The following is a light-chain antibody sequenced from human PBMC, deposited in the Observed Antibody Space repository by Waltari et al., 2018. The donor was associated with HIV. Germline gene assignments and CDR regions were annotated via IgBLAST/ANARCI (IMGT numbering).Light chain of an antibody. Sequence: QSALTQPRSVSGSPGQSVTISYTGTSSDVGGYNYVSWYQQHPGKAPKRMIYDVSKRPSGVPDRFSGSKSGNTASLTISGLQAEDEADYYYCSYAGSSVVFGGGTKLTVL. J-gene: IGLJ2*01. CDR1: SSDVGGYNY. CDR2: DVS. CDR3: CSYAGSSVV. V-gene: IGLV2-11*01.